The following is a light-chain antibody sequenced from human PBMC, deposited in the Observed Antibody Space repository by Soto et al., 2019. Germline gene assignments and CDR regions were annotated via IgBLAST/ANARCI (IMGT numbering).Light chain of an antibody. Sequence: SYELTQPPSVSVSPGQTASITCSGDKLGDKYACWYQQKPGQSPVLVIYEDSKRPSGSPERFSGSNSGNTATLTISGTQAMDEADYYCQAWDSRTLVFGGGTKVTVL. V-gene: IGLV3-1*01. CDR1: KLGDKY. CDR2: EDS. J-gene: IGLJ2*01. CDR3: QAWDSRTLV.